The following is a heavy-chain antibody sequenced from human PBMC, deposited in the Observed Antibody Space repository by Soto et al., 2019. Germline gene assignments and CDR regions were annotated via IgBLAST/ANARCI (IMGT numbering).Heavy chain of an antibody. CDR1: GYTFTNYY. J-gene: IGHJ6*02. V-gene: IGHV1-2*04. D-gene: IGHD2-8*01. CDR3: ARTPNNGRAGVYGMDV. Sequence: QVQLVQSGAEVKKPGASVKVSCKASGYTFTNYYIHWVRQAPGQGLEWMGWIDGDSGDTKDAQKFQGWVTMTRDTSINTAYMELSGLTSDDTAVYYCARTPNNGRAGVYGMDVWGQGTTVTVSS. CDR2: IDGDSGDT.